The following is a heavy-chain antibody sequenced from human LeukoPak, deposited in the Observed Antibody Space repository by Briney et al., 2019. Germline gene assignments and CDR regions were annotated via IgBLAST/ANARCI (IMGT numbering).Heavy chain of an antibody. CDR1: GFTFSSSA. Sequence: PGGSLRLSCAASGFTFSSSAMSWVRQAPGKGLEWVSSISGSGSGGSTYYADSVKGRFTISRDNSKNTLYLQMNSLRADDTAVYYCAKHARRGPHWFDPWGQGTLVTVSS. D-gene: IGHD2-8*01. CDR2: ISGSGSGGST. J-gene: IGHJ5*02. V-gene: IGHV3-23*01. CDR3: AKHARRGPHWFDP.